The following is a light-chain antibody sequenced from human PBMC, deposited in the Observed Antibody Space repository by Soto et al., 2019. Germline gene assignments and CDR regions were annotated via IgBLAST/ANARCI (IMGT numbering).Light chain of an antibody. CDR1: ILAKKF. CDR3: YSGTDRIYV. Sequence: SYELTQPSSVSVSPGQTARLTCSGNILAKKFARWFPQKPGQAPVLVIYKDSARPSGIPERVSGSSSGTTVTLTISGAQVEDEADYYCYSGTDRIYVFGTGTKLIVL. CDR2: KDS. J-gene: IGLJ1*01. V-gene: IGLV3-27*01.